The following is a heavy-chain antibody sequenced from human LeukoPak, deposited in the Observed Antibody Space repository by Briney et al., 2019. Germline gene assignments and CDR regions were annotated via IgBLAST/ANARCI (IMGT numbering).Heavy chain of an antibody. CDR1: GFTFSAYA. V-gene: IGHV3-21*05. CDR2: INTDSSDI. CDR3: ARDTFQPGLIDS. J-gene: IGHJ4*02. Sequence: GGSLRLSCTASGFTFSAYAMMWVRQAPGKGLEWVSYINTDSSDIHYADSVKGRFTISRDNARNTLYLQLSSLRAEDSAVYYCARDTFQPGLIDSWGQGTLVTVSS. D-gene: IGHD2-2*01.